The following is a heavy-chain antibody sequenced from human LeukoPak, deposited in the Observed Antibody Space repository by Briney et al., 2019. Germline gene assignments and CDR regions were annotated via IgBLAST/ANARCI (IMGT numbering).Heavy chain of an antibody. J-gene: IGHJ4*02. CDR1: GFTFSSYS. V-gene: IGHV3-21*01. D-gene: IGHD2-8*01. Sequence: PGGSLRLSCAASGFTFSSYSMNWVRQAPGKGLEWVSSISSSSSYIYYADSVKGRFTISRDNAKNSLYLQMNSLRAEDTAVYYCARDHNGAQGYFDYWGQGTLVTVSS. CDR3: ARDHNGAQGYFDY. CDR2: ISSSSSYI.